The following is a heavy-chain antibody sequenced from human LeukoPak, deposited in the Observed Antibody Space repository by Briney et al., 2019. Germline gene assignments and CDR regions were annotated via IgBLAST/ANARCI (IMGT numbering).Heavy chain of an antibody. CDR2: IYYSGST. CDR3: ARTAYARFFDL. D-gene: IGHD2-21*01. CDR1: GDPINSYY. V-gene: IGHV4-59*01. Sequence: SETLSLTCTVSGDPINSYYWSWIRQPPGKGLEWIGHIYYSGSTNYNPSLKSRVTISINTSKNQFSLKLSSVTAADTAVYYCARTAYARFFDLWGRGTLVTVSS. J-gene: IGHJ2*01.